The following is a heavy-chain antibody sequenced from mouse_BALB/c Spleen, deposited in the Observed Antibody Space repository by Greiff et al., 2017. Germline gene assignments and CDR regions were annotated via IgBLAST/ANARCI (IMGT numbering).Heavy chain of an antibody. Sequence: VQLQQPGAELVRPGASVKLSCKASGYTFTSYWINWVKQRPGQGLEWIGNIYPSDSYTNYNQKFKDKATLTVDKSSSTAYMQLSSPTSEDSAVYYCTRSGFITTAKGGYFDYWGQGTTLTVSS. D-gene: IGHD1-2*01. CDR3: TRSGFITTAKGGYFDY. CDR2: IYPSDSYT. CDR1: GYTFTSYW. V-gene: IGHV1-69*02. J-gene: IGHJ2*01.